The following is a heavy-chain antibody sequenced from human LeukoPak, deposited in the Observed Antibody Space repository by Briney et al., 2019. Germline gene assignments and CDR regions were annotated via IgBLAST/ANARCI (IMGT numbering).Heavy chain of an antibody. CDR2: ISGSGGST. CDR3: AKGASCGGDCYSYFDY. J-gene: IGHJ4*02. Sequence: GGSLRLSCAASGFTFSSYAMSWVRQAPGKGLEWVSAISGSGGSTYYADSVKGRFAISRDNSKNTLYLQMNGLRAEDTAVYYCAKGASCGGDCYSYFDYWGQGTLVTVSS. D-gene: IGHD2-21*02. V-gene: IGHV3-23*01. CDR1: GFTFSSYA.